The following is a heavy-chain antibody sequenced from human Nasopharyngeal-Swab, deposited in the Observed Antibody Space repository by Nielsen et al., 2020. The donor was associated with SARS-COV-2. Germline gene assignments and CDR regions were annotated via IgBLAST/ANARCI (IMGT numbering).Heavy chain of an antibody. CDR1: GYTFNNYA. CDR2: IIPVVTIP. CDR3: AKYGAYIDESGREFDC. J-gene: IGHJ4*02. D-gene: IGHD2/OR15-2a*01. V-gene: IGHV1-69*10. Sequence: SVKVSCKASGYTFNNYAISWLRQAPGQGLEWIGGIIPVVTIPSYAQTLQGRVTITADTSTSAVYLELRSLRAEDTAVYYCAKYGAYIDESGREFDCWGQGTLVTVSS.